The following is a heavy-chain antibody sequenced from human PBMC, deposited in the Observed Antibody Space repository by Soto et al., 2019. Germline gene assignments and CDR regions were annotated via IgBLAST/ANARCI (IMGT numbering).Heavy chain of an antibody. CDR2: ISGHNGAT. Sequence: SVKVSCKTSGYNFVNHGISWVRQAPGRGLEWLGWISGHNGATKYGKRLQGRVTMTIDTSTTTAYMELRSLRSDDTAVYYCARDLYPLAYYFDYWGQGTLVTVSS. CDR3: ARDLYPLAYYFDY. V-gene: IGHV1-18*04. J-gene: IGHJ4*02. CDR1: GYNFVNHG.